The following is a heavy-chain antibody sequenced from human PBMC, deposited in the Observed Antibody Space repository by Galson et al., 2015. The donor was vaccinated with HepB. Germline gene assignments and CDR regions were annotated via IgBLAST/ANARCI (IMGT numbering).Heavy chain of an antibody. J-gene: IGHJ4*02. CDR3: ALTGYSSSWRFDY. CDR1: GFTFSSYS. Sequence: SLRLSCAASGFTFSSYSMNWVRQAPGKGLEWVSSISSSSSYIYYADSVKGRFTISRDNAKNSLYLQMNSLRAEDTAVYYCALTGYSSSWRFDYWGQGTLVTVSS. CDR2: ISSSSSYI. V-gene: IGHV3-21*01. D-gene: IGHD6-13*01.